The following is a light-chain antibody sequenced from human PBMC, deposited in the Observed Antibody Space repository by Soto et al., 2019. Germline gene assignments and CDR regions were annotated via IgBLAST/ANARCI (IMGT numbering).Light chain of an antibody. J-gene: IGLJ1*01. CDR2: DVS. V-gene: IGLV2-14*03. CDR1: TKVVSGYNF. Sequence: ARTSPSPGLGVPGRWLTSPRPGTTKVVSGYNFVSWYQQYPGKAPKLMIYDVSNRPSGVSNRFSGSKSGNTASLTISGLQAEDEADYYCSSYTSSNTYVFGAGTKVTVL. CDR3: SSYTSSNTYV.